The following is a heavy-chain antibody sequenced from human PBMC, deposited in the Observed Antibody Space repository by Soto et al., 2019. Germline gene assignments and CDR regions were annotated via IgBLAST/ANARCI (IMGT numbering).Heavy chain of an antibody. CDR2: IYFGGSA. D-gene: IGHD1-26*01. CDR1: GGSISSGSYY. J-gene: IGHJ4*02. V-gene: IGHV4-39*07. Sequence: SETLSLTCTVSGGSISSGSYYWGWVRQPPGKGLEWIGSIYFGGSAYYNPSLKSRVTMSVDTSKNQFSLKLTSVTAVDTAVYYCARREIQGPIDYWGQGTLVTVSS. CDR3: ARREIQGPIDY.